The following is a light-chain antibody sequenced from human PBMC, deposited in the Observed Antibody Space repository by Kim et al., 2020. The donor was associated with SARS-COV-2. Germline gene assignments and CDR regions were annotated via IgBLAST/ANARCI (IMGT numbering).Light chain of an antibody. CDR2: GKN. Sequence: ALEQTVRITCQGDRLRSYYASWYQQKPGQAPVLVIYGKNNRPSGIPDRFSGSSSGNTASLTITGAQAEDEADYYCNSRDSSGNHVVFGGGTQLTVL. CDR1: RLRSYY. J-gene: IGLJ2*01. CDR3: NSRDSSGNHVV. V-gene: IGLV3-19*01.